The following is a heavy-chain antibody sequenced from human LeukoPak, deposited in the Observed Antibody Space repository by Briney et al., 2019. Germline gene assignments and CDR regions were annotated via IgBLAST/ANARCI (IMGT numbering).Heavy chain of an antibody. J-gene: IGHJ6*02. Sequence: SVKVSCKASGGTFSSYAISWVRQAPGQGLEWMGRIIPILGIANYAQKFQGRVTITADKSTSTAYMELSSLRSEDTAVYYCARDQFGIAARPGYYYYGMDVWGQGTTVTASS. CDR3: ARDQFGIAARPGYYYYGMDV. CDR2: IIPILGIA. V-gene: IGHV1-69*04. CDR1: GGTFSSYA. D-gene: IGHD6-6*01.